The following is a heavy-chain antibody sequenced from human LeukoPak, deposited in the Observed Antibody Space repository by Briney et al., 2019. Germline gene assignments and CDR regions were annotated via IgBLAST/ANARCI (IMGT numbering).Heavy chain of an antibody. V-gene: IGHV3-53*01. CDR2: IYSGGST. CDR3: ARDRQLAGFDY. Sequence: QTGGSLRLSCAASGFTVSSNYMSWVRQAPGKGLEWVSVIYSGGSTYYADSVKGRFTISRDNSKNTLYLQMNSLRAEGTAVYYCARDRQLAGFDYWGQGTLVTVSS. CDR1: GFTVSSNY. J-gene: IGHJ4*02. D-gene: IGHD6-6*01.